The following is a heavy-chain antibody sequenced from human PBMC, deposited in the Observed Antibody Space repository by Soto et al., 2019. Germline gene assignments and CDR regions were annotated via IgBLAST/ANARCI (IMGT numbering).Heavy chain of an antibody. CDR1: GGSISSFY. Sequence: SETLSLTCSVSGGSISSFYWSWIRQPPGKGLEWIGFIYKSGITNYNPSLKSRVTISVDMSKDQFSLKLRSVTAADTAVYYCARAAFNWNYVGWFDPWGQGTLVTVS. V-gene: IGHV4-59*01. CDR3: ARAAFNWNYVGWFDP. J-gene: IGHJ5*02. CDR2: IYKSGIT. D-gene: IGHD1-7*01.